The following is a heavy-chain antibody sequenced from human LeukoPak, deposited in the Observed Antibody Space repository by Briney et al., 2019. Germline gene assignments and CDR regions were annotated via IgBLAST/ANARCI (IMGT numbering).Heavy chain of an antibody. CDR3: AKDLMRDRWFGES. J-gene: IGHJ5*02. CDR1: GFTFSYYG. D-gene: IGHD3-10*01. V-gene: IGHV3-30*02. CDR2: IRYDGNDK. Sequence: GGSLRLSCAASGFTFSYYGMHWVRQAPGKGLEWVAFIRYDGNDKFYSESVKGRFTISRDTSRNTLYLQMNSLRLDDTAVYYCAKDLMRDRWFGESWGQGTLVTVSS.